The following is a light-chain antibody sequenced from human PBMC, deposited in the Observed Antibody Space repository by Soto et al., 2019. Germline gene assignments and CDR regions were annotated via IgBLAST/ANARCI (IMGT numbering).Light chain of an antibody. CDR2: AAS. J-gene: IGKJ5*01. V-gene: IGKV1-5*01. CDR1: QSITTW. CDR3: LQHNSYPFT. Sequence: DIQMTQSPSTVSAYVGDSVTITCRASQSITTWLAWYQQRPGKAPKLLIYAASTLQSGVPSRFSGSVSGTEFTLTINSLQPEDFATYYCLQHNSYPFTFGQGTRLEIK.